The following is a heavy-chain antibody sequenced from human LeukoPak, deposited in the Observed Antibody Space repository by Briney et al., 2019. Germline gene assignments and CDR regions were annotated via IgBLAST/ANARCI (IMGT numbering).Heavy chain of an antibody. CDR1: GFTFSSYA. Sequence: PGSSLTPFCTACGFTFSSYAMHWLRQARGKGLEWVAVISYDGSNKYYADSVKGRFTISRDNSKNTLYLQMNSLRAEDTAVYYCARGDYDLPFFDYWGQGTLVTVSS. CDR3: ARGDYDLPFFDY. J-gene: IGHJ4*02. V-gene: IGHV3-30-3*01. CDR2: ISYDGSNK. D-gene: IGHD3-22*01.